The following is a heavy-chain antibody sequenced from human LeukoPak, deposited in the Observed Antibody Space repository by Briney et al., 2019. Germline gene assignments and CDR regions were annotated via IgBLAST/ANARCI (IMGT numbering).Heavy chain of an antibody. CDR1: GFSLPGGGVG. Sequence: SGPTLMKPTQTLTQTCTFSGFSLPGGGVGVGWIRQPPGKALEWLAPIYWNDDKRYSPSLKNRLTITKDTSKNQVVLTMTNVDPVDTATYYCAHKWDYNDYFDIWGQGTLVTVSS. CDR3: AHKWDYNDYFDI. CDR2: IYWNDDK. J-gene: IGHJ4*02. V-gene: IGHV2-5*01. D-gene: IGHD1-26*01.